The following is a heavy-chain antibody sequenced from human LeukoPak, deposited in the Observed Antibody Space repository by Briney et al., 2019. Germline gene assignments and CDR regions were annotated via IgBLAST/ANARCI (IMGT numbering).Heavy chain of an antibody. CDR2: ISSSGSST. D-gene: IGHD6-19*01. CDR1: GFTPSDYY. CDR3: ARVLSSGYSPFDY. Sequence: PGGSLRLSCAASGFTPSDYYMSWIRQAPGKGLEWVSYISSSGSSTFYADSVKGRFAISRDNTKNSLYLQMNSLRAEDTAVYYCARVLSSGYSPFDYWGQGSLVTVSS. J-gene: IGHJ4*02. V-gene: IGHV3-11*01.